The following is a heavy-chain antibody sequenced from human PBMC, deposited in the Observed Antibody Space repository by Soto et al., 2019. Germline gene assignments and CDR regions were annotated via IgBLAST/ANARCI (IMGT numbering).Heavy chain of an antibody. J-gene: IGHJ4*02. Sequence: QVQLVQSGTEVKKPGASVKVSCKASGYTFTSYAMHWVRQAPGQRLEWMGWTNAGNGNTKYSQKFQGRVTITRDASARSSQVELSRLTSEDTAVYYCARDMWCMAPTGSAGMRWCQGTLVTVSS. V-gene: IGHV1-3*01. CDR3: ARDMWCMAPTGSAGMR. CDR2: TNAGNGNT. D-gene: IGHD2-8*02. CDR1: GYTFTSYA.